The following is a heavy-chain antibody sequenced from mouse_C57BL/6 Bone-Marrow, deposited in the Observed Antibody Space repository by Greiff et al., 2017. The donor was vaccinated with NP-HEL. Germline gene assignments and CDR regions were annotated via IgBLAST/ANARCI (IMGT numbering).Heavy chain of an antibody. J-gene: IGHJ3*01. Sequence: EVKLVESGGGLVQPGGSLKLSCAASGFTFSDYGMAWVRQAPRKGPEWVAFISNLAYSIYYADTVTGRFTISRENAKNPLYLEMSSLRSEDTAMYYCARHGKGYWFAYWGQGTLVTVSA. V-gene: IGHV5-15*01. D-gene: IGHD2-2*01. CDR2: ISNLAYSI. CDR1: GFTFSDYG. CDR3: ARHGKGYWFAY.